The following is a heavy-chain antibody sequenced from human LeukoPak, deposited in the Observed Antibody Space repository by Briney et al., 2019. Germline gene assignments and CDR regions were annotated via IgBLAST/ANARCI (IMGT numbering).Heavy chain of an antibody. V-gene: IGHV4-59*01. CDR2: IYYSGST. CDR1: GGSFSSYY. D-gene: IGHD2-21*02. CDR3: ARAGTPTVGYYYGMDV. Sequence: SETLSLTCAVYGGSFSSYYWSWIRQPPGKGLEWIGYIYYSGSTNYNPSLKSRVTISVDTSKNQFSLKLSSVTAADTAVYYCARAGTPTVGYYYGMDVWGQGTTVTVS. J-gene: IGHJ6*02.